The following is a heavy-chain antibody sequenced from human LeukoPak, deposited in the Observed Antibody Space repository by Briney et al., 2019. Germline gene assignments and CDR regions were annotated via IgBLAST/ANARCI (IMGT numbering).Heavy chain of an antibody. CDR1: GFTFSDYY. J-gene: IGHJ4*02. CDR3: ARALYNTGWYPDYFDS. V-gene: IGHV3-11*04. D-gene: IGHD6-19*01. CDR2: ISSSGSTI. Sequence: GGSLRLSCAASGFTFSDYYMGWIRQAPGKGLEWVSYISSSGSTIYYADFVKGRFTISRDNAQNSLYLQMSSLRAEDTAIYYCARALYNTGWYPDYFDSWGQGTLVTVSS.